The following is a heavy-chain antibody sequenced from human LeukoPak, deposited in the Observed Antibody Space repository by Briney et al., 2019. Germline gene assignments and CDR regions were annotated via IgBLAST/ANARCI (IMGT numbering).Heavy chain of an antibody. CDR2: ISGSGGST. Sequence: GGSLRLSCAGSGFTFSSHAMSWVRQAPGKGLEWVSGISGSGGSTYYADSVKGRFTISRDNSKNTLYLQMNSLRAEDTAVYYCAKDGLAAAGTWAYYYYYMDVWGKGTTVTVSS. CDR3: AKDGLAAAGTWAYYYYYMDV. D-gene: IGHD6-13*01. J-gene: IGHJ6*03. V-gene: IGHV3-23*01. CDR1: GFTFSSHA.